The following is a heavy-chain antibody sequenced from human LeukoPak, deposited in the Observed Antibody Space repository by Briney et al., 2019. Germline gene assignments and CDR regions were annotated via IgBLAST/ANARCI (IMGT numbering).Heavy chain of an antibody. V-gene: IGHV3-21*01. J-gene: IGHJ4*02. CDR1: GFTFSSYS. D-gene: IGHD6-13*01. CDR2: ISSSSSYI. Sequence: GGSLRLSCAASGFTFSSYSMNWVRQAPGKGLEWVSSISSSSSYIYYADSVKGRFTISRDNAKNSLYLQMISLRAEDTAVYYCARVVGIAAAGTPHWGQGTLVTVSS. CDR3: ARVVGIAAAGTPH.